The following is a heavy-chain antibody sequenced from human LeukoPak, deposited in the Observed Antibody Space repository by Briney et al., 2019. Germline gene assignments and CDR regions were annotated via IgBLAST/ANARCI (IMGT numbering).Heavy chain of an antibody. CDR1: GFIFNNFG. J-gene: IGHJ4*02. V-gene: IGHV3-33*06. CDR3: AKEIEPFVGFDY. Sequence: GGSLRLPCAASGFIFNNFGMQWVRQAPGKGLEWVAVIWADGNHKYYADSVKGRFTVSRDNSKNTMYLQMNSLRADDTAVYYCAKEIEPFVGFDYWGQGILVTVSS. CDR2: IWADGNHK. D-gene: IGHD3-16*01.